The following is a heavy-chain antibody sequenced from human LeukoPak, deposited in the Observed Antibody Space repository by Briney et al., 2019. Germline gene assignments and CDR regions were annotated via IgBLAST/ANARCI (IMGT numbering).Heavy chain of an antibody. Sequence: SVKVSCKASGGTFSSYAISWVRQAPGQGLEWMGRIIPILGIANYAQKFQGRVTITADKSTSTAYMELSSLRSEDTAVYYCASRYCSSTSCYSNWNYALSWGQGTLVTVSS. J-gene: IGHJ4*02. CDR2: IIPILGIA. V-gene: IGHV1-69*04. D-gene: IGHD2-2*01. CDR1: GGTFSSYA. CDR3: ASRYCSSTSCYSNWNYALS.